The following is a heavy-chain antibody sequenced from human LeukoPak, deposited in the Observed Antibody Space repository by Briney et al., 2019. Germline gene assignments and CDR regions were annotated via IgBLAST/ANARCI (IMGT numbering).Heavy chain of an antibody. V-gene: IGHV3-53*01. CDR3: ARDRYWDAFDI. Sequence: GGSLRLSCAASGFTVSSNYMSWVRQAPGKGLEWVSVIYSGGSTYYADSVKGRFTISRDNSKNTLFLQMNSLRAEDTAVYYCARDRYWDAFDIWGQGTMVTISS. J-gene: IGHJ3*02. CDR2: IYSGGST. CDR1: GFTVSSNY. D-gene: IGHD2-8*02.